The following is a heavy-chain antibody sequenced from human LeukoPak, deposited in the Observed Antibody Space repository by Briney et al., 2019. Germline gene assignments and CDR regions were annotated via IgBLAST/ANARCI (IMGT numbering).Heavy chain of an antibody. V-gene: IGHV4-4*07. CDR3: ARYDSTGLDY. J-gene: IGHJ4*02. CDR2: IYTSGST. CDR1: GGSISGYY. Sequence: SETLSLTCTVSGGSISGYYWSWIRQTAGKGLEWIGRIYTSGSTDYNPSLKSRVTMSVDTSKNQSSLKLSSVTAADTAVYYCARYDSTGLDYWGQGTLVTVSS. D-gene: IGHD3-22*01.